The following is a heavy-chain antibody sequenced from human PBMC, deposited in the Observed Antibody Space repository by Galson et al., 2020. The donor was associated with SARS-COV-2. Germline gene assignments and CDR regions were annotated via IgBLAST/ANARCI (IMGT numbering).Heavy chain of an antibody. CDR3: ASSAFEYYYYGMDV. Sequence: SETLSLTCAVYGGSFSGYYWSWIRQPPGNGLEWIGEINHSGNTNYNPSLKSRVTISVDTSKNQFSLKLSSVTAADTAVYYCASSAFEYYYYGMDVWGQGTTVTVSS. CDR1: GGSFSGYY. V-gene: IGHV4-34*01. D-gene: IGHD3-9*01. J-gene: IGHJ6*02. CDR2: INHSGNT.